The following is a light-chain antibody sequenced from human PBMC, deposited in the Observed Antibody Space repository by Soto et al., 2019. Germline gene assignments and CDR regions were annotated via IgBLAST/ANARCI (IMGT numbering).Light chain of an antibody. J-gene: IGKJ3*01. V-gene: IGKV3-20*01. CDR2: GAS. Sequence: PVGIATLSFNSSQSVSGNYLAWYQQRPGQAPRLLIYGASRRATGIPARFSGSGSGTDFTLTISRLEPEDFAVYYCQQYGRTPITFGPGTKVDIK. CDR1: QSVSGNY. CDR3: QQYGRTPIT.